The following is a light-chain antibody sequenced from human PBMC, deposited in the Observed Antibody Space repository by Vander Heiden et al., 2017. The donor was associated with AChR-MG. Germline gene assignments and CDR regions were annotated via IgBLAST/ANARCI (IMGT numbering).Light chain of an antibody. CDR2: DVS. CDR1: SSDVGGYNY. J-gene: IGLJ2*01. Sequence: QSALTQPASVSGSPGQSITISCTGTSSDVGGYNYVSWYQQHPGTAPKFLIYDVSARPSGISHRFSGSKSGNTASLTISGLQPEDEADYYCSEYRSGNTWLFGGGTRVTVL. CDR3: SEYRSGNTWL. V-gene: IGLV2-14*03.